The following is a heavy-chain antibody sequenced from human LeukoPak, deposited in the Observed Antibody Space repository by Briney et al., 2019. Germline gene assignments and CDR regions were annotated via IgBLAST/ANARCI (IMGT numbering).Heavy chain of an antibody. Sequence: GGSLRLSCAASGFTFSSYTMNWVRQAPGKGLEWISYIMRTAADVASYADSVEGRFTISRDDAKNSLYLQMNSLRDDDTAVYYCVRDWSYAFDLWGQGTMVTVSS. J-gene: IGHJ3*01. CDR3: VRDWSYAFDL. V-gene: IGHV3-48*02. CDR1: GFTFSSYT. CDR2: IMRTAADVA.